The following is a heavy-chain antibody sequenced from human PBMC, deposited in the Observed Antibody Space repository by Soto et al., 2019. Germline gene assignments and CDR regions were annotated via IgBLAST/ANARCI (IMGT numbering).Heavy chain of an antibody. D-gene: IGHD1-26*01. J-gene: IGHJ6*02. CDR1: GYTFTTYG. CDR3: AREVGHMDV. V-gene: IGHV1-18*04. CDR2: ISPYNGDT. Sequence: GASVKVSYKAAGYTFTTYGINWVRQAPGQGLEWMGWISPYNGDTNYAQNLQGRVTMTTDTSTRTAYMELRSLISDDTAVYYCAREVGHMDVWGQGTTVTVSS.